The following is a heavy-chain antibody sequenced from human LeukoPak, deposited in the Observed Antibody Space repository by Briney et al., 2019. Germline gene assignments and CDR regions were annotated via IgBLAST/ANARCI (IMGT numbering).Heavy chain of an antibody. CDR3: ARYDGGSGPFDY. D-gene: IGHD3-10*01. Sequence: PGGSLRLSCAVSGFTVSGNYMSWVRQAPGKGLEWVSVLYNGGNTYYADSVKGRFTVSRDNSKNTLYLQMNSLRAEDTAVYYCARYDGGSGPFDYWGQGTLVTVSS. CDR1: GFTVSGNY. J-gene: IGHJ4*02. CDR2: LYNGGNT. V-gene: IGHV3-53*01.